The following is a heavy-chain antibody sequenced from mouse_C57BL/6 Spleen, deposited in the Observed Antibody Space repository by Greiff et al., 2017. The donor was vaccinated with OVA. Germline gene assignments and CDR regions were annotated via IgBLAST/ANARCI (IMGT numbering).Heavy chain of an antibody. V-gene: IGHV1-53*01. CDR2: ITPSNGGT. D-gene: IGHD3-2*02. Sequence: QVHVKQPGTELVKPGASVKLSCKASGYTFTSYWMHWVKQRPGQGLEWIGHITPSNGGTNYNEKFKSKATLTVDKSSSTAYMQLSSLTSEDSAVXYCARSTAQATEFAYWGQGTLVTVSA. CDR1: GYTFTSYW. CDR3: ARSTAQATEFAY. J-gene: IGHJ3*01.